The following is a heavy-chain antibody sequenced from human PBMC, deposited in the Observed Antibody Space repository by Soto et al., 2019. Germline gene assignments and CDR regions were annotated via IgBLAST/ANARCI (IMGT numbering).Heavy chain of an antibody. Sequence: QVQLQESGPGLVKPSQTLSLTCSVSGASISSGGYYWNWIRQHPGKGLEWIGYIYYSGTTYYNPSLKSPVTLSVDTSKNQFSLKLSSVTAADTAVYYCAASCVGCGGFNYYGMDVWGQGTTVTVSS. D-gene: IGHD2-21*01. J-gene: IGHJ6*02. CDR1: GASISSGGYY. CDR3: AASCVGCGGFNYYGMDV. CDR2: IYYSGTT. V-gene: IGHV4-31*01.